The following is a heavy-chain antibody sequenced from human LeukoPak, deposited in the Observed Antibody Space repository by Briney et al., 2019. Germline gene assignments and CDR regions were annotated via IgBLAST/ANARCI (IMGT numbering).Heavy chain of an antibody. V-gene: IGHV1-2*06. CDR2: INPNSGGT. CDR1: GYTFTGYY. J-gene: IGHJ4*02. CDR3: ARFIAVAAKEVDY. Sequence: GASVKVSCKASGYTFTGYYMHWVRQAPGQRLEWMGRINPNSGGTNYAQKFQGRVTMTRDTSISTAYMELSRLRSDDTAVYYCARFIAVAAKEVDYWGQGTLVTVSS. D-gene: IGHD6-19*01.